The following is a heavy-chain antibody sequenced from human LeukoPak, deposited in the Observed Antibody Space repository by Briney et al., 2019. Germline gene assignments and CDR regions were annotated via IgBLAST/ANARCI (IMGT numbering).Heavy chain of an antibody. V-gene: IGHV1-69*04. Sequence: ASVTLSCTASGGTFSSYAISWVRQAPGQGLEWMGRIITILGIANYAQKFQGRVTITADKSTSTAYTELSSLRSEDTAVYYCARGHCSGGSCYPGDYWGQGTLVTVSS. J-gene: IGHJ4*02. CDR3: ARGHCSGGSCYPGDY. CDR2: IITILGIA. D-gene: IGHD2-15*01. CDR1: GGTFSSYA.